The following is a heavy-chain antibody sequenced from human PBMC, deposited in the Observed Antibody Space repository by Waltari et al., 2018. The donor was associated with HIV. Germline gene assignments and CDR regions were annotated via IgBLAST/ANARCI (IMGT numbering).Heavy chain of an antibody. CDR2: IRSKPYGGTR. J-gene: IGHJ4*02. D-gene: IGHD2-21*02. V-gene: IGHV3-49*03. CDR3: ARGVNLRCTGDCYSAY. CDR1: GFNLGSYA. Sequence: EAHLVDSGGGLVQTGRSLRLSPKASGFNLGSYAVTRFRQAPGKGLEWVGFIRSKPYGGTREYAASVKGRFTISRDDSKNIAFLQMDSLKIEDTAVYYCARGVNLRCTGDCYSAYWGQGTLVTVSS.